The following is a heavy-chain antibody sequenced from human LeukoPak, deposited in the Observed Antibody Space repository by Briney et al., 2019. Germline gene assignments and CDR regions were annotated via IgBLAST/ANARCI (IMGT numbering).Heavy chain of an antibody. Sequence: GSLRLSCAASGFTFSSYEMNWVRQAPGKGLEWVSSISSSSSYIYYADSVKGRFTISRDNAKNSLYLQMNSLRAEDTAVYYCARVFDSSGYWFSRHWGQGTLVTVSS. V-gene: IGHV3-21*01. D-gene: IGHD3-22*01. CDR3: ARVFDSSGYWFSRH. J-gene: IGHJ4*02. CDR2: ISSSSSYI. CDR1: GFTFSSYE.